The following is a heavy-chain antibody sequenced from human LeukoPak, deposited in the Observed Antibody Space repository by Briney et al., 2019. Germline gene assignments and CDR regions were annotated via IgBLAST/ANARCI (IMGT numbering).Heavy chain of an antibody. V-gene: IGHV4-31*03. CDR1: GVSISSGGYY. D-gene: IGHD3-22*01. CDR2: IYYSGST. J-gene: IGHJ3*02. Sequence: SETLSLTCTVSGVSISSGGYYWSWIRQHPGKGLEWIGYIYYSGSTSYNPSLKSRVTISVDTSKNQFSLKLSSVTAADTAVYYCARGGITMIVRAFDIWGQGTLVTVSS. CDR3: ARGGITMIVRAFDI.